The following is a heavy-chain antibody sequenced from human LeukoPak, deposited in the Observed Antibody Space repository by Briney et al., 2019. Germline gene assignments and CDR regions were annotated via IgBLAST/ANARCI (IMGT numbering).Heavy chain of an antibody. CDR1: GYTLTELS. D-gene: IGHD2-2*02. V-gene: IGHV1-2*02. J-gene: IGHJ4*02. CDR3: ARGGVPAAIDFIGY. Sequence: ASVKVSCKVSGYTLTELSMHWVRQAPGQGLEWMGWINPNSGGTNYAQKFQGRVTMTRDTCISTAYMELSRLRSDDTAVYYCARGGVPAAIDFIGYWGQGTLVTVSS. CDR2: INPNSGGT.